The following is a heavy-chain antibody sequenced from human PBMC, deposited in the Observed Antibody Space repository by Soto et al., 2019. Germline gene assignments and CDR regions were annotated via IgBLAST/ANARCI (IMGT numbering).Heavy chain of an antibody. V-gene: IGHV4-39*01. Sequence: SETLSLTCTVSGGSISSSSYYWGWIRQPPGKGLEWIGSIYYSGSTYYNPSLKSRVTISVDTSKNQFSLKLSSVTAADTAVYYCARPTLPSNWFDPWGQGTLVTVSS. J-gene: IGHJ5*02. CDR3: ARPTLPSNWFDP. D-gene: IGHD2-21*02. CDR2: IYYSGST. CDR1: GGSISSSSYY.